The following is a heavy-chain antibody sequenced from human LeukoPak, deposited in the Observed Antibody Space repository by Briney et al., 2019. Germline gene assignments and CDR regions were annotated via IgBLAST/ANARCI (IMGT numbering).Heavy chain of an antibody. D-gene: IGHD2-2*01. J-gene: IGHJ6*03. CDR1: GYTFTGYY. CDR3: ARVVIIPAAKMSDYMDV. Sequence: ASVKVSCKASGYTFTGYYMHWVRQAPGQGLEWMGWINEYNGNSNYAQKFQGRVTLTTDTSTSTAYMELRSLRSDDTAVYYCARVVIIPAAKMSDYMDVWGKGTTVTVSS. V-gene: IGHV1-18*04. CDR2: INEYNGNS.